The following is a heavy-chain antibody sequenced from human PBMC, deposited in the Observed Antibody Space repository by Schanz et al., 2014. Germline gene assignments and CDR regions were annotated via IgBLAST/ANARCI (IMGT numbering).Heavy chain of an antibody. CDR2: ITYDGSNK. D-gene: IGHD1-26*01. J-gene: IGHJ4*02. V-gene: IGHV3-30*09. Sequence: QVELVESGGGVVQPGRSLRLSCAASGFTFSRHAMHWVRQAAGKGLEWVAAITYDGSNKYYAESVKGRFAISRDNSKDTLYFQMNSLRTEDTAVYYCAGDWASGRYYSDYWGQGTLVTVSS. CDR3: AGDWASGRYYSDY. CDR1: GFTFSRHA.